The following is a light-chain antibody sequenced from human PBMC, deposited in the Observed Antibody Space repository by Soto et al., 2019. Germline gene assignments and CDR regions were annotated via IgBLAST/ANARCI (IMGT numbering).Light chain of an antibody. Sequence: QSVLTQSSSASASLGSSVKLTCTLNSGHSSYTIAWHQQQPGKAPRYLMKLEGSGNYNKGSEVPDRFLGSSSGADRYLTSSNLQFEDEADYYGETWDSNSRVFGGGTKLTVL. V-gene: IGLV4-60*02. CDR1: SGHSSYT. CDR2: LEGSGNY. CDR3: ETWDSNSRV. J-gene: IGLJ2*01.